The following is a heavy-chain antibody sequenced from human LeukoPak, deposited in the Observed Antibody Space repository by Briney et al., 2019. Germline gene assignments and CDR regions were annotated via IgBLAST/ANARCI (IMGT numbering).Heavy chain of an antibody. CDR2: MNPNSGNT. CDR1: GYTFTSYD. Sequence: ASVKVSCKASGYTFTSYDINWVRQATGQGLEWMGWMNPNSGNTGYAQKFQGRVTMTRNTSISTAYMELSSLRSEDTAVYYCAKASIAGPPAIDYWGQGTLVTVSS. J-gene: IGHJ4*02. CDR3: AKASIAGPPAIDY. D-gene: IGHD6-6*01. V-gene: IGHV1-8*01.